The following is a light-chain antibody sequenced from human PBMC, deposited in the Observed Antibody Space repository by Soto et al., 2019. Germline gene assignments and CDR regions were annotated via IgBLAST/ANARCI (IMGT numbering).Light chain of an antibody. CDR2: GAS. Sequence: EIVLTQSPGTLSLSPGERATLSCRSSQSVSSSYLAWYQQKPGQAPRLLIYGASSRATGIPDRFSGSGSGTDFTLTISRLEPEDSAVYYCQQYGSSLVFGGGTKVEIK. V-gene: IGKV3-20*01. CDR3: QQYGSSLV. J-gene: IGKJ4*01. CDR1: QSVSSSY.